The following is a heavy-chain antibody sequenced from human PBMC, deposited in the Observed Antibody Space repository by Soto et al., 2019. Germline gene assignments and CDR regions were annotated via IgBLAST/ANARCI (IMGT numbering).Heavy chain of an antibody. Sequence: GTSVKVCCKASGGTFSSYAISWVRQAPGQGLEWMGGIIPIFGTANYAQKFQGRVTITADESTSTAYMELSSLRSEDTAVYYCASVASSGYYYDNYYGMEVWGQGTTVTVSS. D-gene: IGHD3-22*01. CDR3: ASVASSGYYYDNYYGMEV. CDR1: GGTFSSYA. V-gene: IGHV1-69*13. J-gene: IGHJ6*02. CDR2: IIPIFGTA.